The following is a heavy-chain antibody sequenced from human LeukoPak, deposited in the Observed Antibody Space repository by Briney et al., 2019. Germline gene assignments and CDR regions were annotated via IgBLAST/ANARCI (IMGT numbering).Heavy chain of an antibody. V-gene: IGHV3-21*01. CDR1: GFIFSMYS. D-gene: IGHD3-22*01. CDR2: ISSSGRSI. J-gene: IGHJ4*02. Sequence: GGSLRLSCAASGFIFSMYSMNWVRQAPGKGLEWVSSISSSGRSIYYADSVKGRFTISRDNAKNSLYLQMNSLRAEDTAVYYCARLITDYGNFDYWGQGTLVTVSS. CDR3: ARLITDYGNFDY.